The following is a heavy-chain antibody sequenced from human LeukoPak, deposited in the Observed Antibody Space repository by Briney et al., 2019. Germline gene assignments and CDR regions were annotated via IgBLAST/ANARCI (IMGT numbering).Heavy chain of an antibody. Sequence: PGGSLRLSCAASGFTFDDYAMHWVRQAPGKGLEWVSGISGSGGSTYYADSVKGRFTISRDNSKNTLYLQMNSLRAEDTSVYYCARVLLYGGFDPWGQGTLVTVSS. J-gene: IGHJ5*02. CDR2: ISGSGGST. D-gene: IGHD3-10*01. CDR3: ARVLLYGGFDP. V-gene: IGHV3-23*01. CDR1: GFTFDDYA.